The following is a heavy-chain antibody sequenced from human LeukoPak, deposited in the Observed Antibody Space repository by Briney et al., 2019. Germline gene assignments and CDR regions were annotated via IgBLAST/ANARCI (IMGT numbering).Heavy chain of an antibody. CDR3: ARLGLYCSGGSCYRLFDP. D-gene: IGHD2-15*01. CDR2: ISAYNGNT. CDR1: GYTFTSYG. V-gene: IGHV1-18*01. J-gene: IGHJ5*02. Sequence: GASVKVSCKASGYTFTSYGISWVRQAPGQGLEWMGWISAYNGNTNYAQKLQGRVTMTTDTSTSTAYMELRSLRSDDTAVYYCARLGLYCSGGSCYRLFDPWGQGTLVTVSS.